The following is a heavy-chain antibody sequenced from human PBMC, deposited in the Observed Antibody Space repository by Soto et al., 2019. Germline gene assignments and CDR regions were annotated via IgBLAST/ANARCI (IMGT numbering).Heavy chain of an antibody. CDR3: ARDPGAITVAGNFDY. V-gene: IGHV3-23*01. CDR2: ISGSGIST. Sequence: EVQLLESGGGLVQPGGSLRLSCAASAFTFSSYAMSWVRQSPGKGLEWVSGISGSGISTYYADSVKGRFSISRDNSNNTLYLQMDSLRAEDTAVYYCARDPGAITVAGNFDYWGQGTLVNGSS. D-gene: IGHD6-19*01. J-gene: IGHJ4*02. CDR1: AFTFSSYA.